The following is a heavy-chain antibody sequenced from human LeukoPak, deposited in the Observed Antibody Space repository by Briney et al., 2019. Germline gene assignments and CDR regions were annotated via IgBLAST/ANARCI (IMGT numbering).Heavy chain of an antibody. Sequence: KPSETLSLTCTVSGGSLSSSSYYWGWIRQPPGKGLEWIGSIYYSGSTYYNPSLKSRVTISVDTSKNQFSLKLSSVTAADTAVYYCRAITMVRGVILNGDWFDPWGQGTLVTVSS. CDR1: GGSLSSSSYY. V-gene: IGHV4-39*07. D-gene: IGHD3-10*01. CDR3: RAITMVRGVILNGDWFDP. J-gene: IGHJ5*02. CDR2: IYYSGST.